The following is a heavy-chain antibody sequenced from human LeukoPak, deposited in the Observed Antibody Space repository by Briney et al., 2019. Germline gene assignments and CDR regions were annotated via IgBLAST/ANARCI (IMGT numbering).Heavy chain of an antibody. D-gene: IGHD1-26*01. CDR1: GGSISGYY. V-gene: IGHV4-34*01. J-gene: IGHJ4*02. Sequence: SETLSLTCSVSGGSISGYYWSWIRQPPGKGLEWIGEINHSGSTNYNPSLKSRVTISVDTSKNQFSLKLSSVTAADTAVYYCARDLRGGSFIYFDYWGQGTLVTVSS. CDR3: ARDLRGGSFIYFDY. CDR2: INHSGST.